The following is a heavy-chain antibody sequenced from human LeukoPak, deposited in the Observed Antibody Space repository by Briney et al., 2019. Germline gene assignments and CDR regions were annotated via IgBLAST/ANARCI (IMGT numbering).Heavy chain of an antibody. D-gene: IGHD3-9*01. CDR3: ARDSRDILTGYEMFDY. Sequence: SETLSLTCAVYGGSFGGYYWSWIRQPPGKGLEWIGEINHSGSTNYNPSLKSRVTISVDTSKNQFSLKLSSVTAADTAVYYCARDSRDILTGYEMFDYWGQGTLVTVSS. J-gene: IGHJ4*02. CDR2: INHSGST. CDR1: GGSFGGYY. V-gene: IGHV4-34*01.